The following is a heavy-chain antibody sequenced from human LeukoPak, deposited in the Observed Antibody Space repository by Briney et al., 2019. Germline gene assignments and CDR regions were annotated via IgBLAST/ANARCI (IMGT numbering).Heavy chain of an antibody. D-gene: IGHD2-2*01. CDR2: IWYDGSNK. CDR1: GFTFSSYG. CDR3: ASSGYQSLQFDY. Sequence: GRSLRLSCAASGFTFSSYGMHWVRQAPGKGLEWVAVIWYDGSNKYYADSVKGRFTISRDNSKNTLYMQMNSLRAEDTAVYYCASSGYQSLQFDYWGQGTLVTVSS. V-gene: IGHV3-33*01. J-gene: IGHJ4*02.